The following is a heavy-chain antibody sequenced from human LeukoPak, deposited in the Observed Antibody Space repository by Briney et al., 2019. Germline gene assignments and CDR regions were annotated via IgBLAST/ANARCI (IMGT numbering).Heavy chain of an antibody. CDR2: IRYDGSDK. V-gene: IGHV3-30*02. CDR3: AKGPGGSYYPFDY. J-gene: IGHJ4*02. Sequence: PGGSLRLSCAASGFTFSLFGMHWVRQAPGKGLEWVTFIRYDGSDKYYADSVKGRFTISRDNSKNTVYLQMNSLRAEDTAVYYCAKGPGGSYYPFDYWGQGTLVTVSS. CDR1: GFTFSLFG. D-gene: IGHD1-26*01.